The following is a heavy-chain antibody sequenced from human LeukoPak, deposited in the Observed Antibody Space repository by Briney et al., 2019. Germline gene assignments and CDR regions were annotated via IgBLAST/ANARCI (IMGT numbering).Heavy chain of an antibody. J-gene: IGHJ4*02. CDR2: ISYDGSNK. V-gene: IGHV3-30*18. CDR3: ANLLRWEPY. CDR1: GFTFSSYG. D-gene: IGHD4-23*01. Sequence: GGSLRLSCAASGFTFSSYGMHWVRQAPGKGLEWVAAISYDGSNKYYADSVKGRFTISRDKSKNTLYLQMNSLRAEDTAVYYCANLLRWEPYWGQGTLVTVSS.